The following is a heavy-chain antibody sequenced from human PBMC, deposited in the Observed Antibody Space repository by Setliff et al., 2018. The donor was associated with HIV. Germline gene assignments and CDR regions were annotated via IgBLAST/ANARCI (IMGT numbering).Heavy chain of an antibody. CDR2: FYTSGGT. D-gene: IGHD6-6*01. CDR1: GGSISSGAYY. Sequence: SETLSLTCTVSGGSISSGAYYWSWIRQPAGKGLEWIGRFYTSGGTKYNPSLKSRITISVDTSKKQFSLKLTSVTAADTAVYYCARGRVEAGRPPGETGLSYYYGMDVWGQGTTVTVSS. J-gene: IGHJ6*02. CDR3: ARGRVEAGRPPGETGLSYYYGMDV. V-gene: IGHV4-61*02.